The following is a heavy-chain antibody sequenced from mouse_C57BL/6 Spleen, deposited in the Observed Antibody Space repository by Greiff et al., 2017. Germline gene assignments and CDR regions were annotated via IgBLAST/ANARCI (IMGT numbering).Heavy chain of an antibody. CDR1: GYAFSSSW. V-gene: IGHV1-82*01. CDR2: IYPGDGDT. Sequence: LEESGPELVKPGASVKISCKASGYAFSSSWMNWVKQRPGKGLEWIGRIYPGDGDTNYNGKFKGKATLTAAKSSSTAYMQLSSRTSEDSAVYFCAKAAQATGFAYWGQGTLVTVSA. J-gene: IGHJ3*01. CDR3: AKAAQATGFAY. D-gene: IGHD3-2*02.